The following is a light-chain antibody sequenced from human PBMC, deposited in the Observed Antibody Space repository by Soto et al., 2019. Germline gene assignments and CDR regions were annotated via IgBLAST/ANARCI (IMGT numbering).Light chain of an antibody. Sequence: QSALTQPASVSGSPGQSITISCTGTSSDVGNDNLVSWYQQHPGKAPKLMIYEVTKPPSGVSNRFSGSKSGNTASLTISGLQAEDEADYYCCSYAGGRICYVFGAGTKVTVL. V-gene: IGLV2-23*02. CDR1: SSDVGNDNL. CDR3: CSYAGGRICYV. CDR2: EVT. J-gene: IGLJ1*01.